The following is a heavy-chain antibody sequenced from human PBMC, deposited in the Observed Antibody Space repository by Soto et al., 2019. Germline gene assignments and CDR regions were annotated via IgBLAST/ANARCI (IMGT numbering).Heavy chain of an antibody. D-gene: IGHD3-22*01. J-gene: IGHJ4*02. Sequence: PGGSLRLSCAASGFTFSNAWMNWVRQAPGKGLEWVGRIKSKTDGGTTDYAAPVKGRFTISRDDSKNTLYLQMNSLKTEDTAVYYCTTNYYDSSGYYYVWDFDYWAREPWSPSPQ. CDR1: GFTFSNAW. V-gene: IGHV3-15*07. CDR2: IKSKTDGGTT. CDR3: TTNYYDSSGYYYVWDFDY.